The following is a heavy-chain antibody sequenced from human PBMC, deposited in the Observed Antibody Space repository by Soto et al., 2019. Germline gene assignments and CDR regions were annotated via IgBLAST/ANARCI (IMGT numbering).Heavy chain of an antibody. CDR2: ISSSSSTI. CDR3: AREALSAVTTKRYLDL. D-gene: IGHD4-17*01. J-gene: IGHJ2*01. V-gene: IGHV3-48*01. CDR1: GFTFSSYS. Sequence: EVQLVESGGGLVQPGGSLRLSCAASGFTFSSYSMNWVRQAPGKGLEWVSYISSSSSTIYYADSVKGRFTISRDNAKNSLYLQMNSLRAEDTAVYYCAREALSAVTTKRYLDLWGRGTLVTVSS.